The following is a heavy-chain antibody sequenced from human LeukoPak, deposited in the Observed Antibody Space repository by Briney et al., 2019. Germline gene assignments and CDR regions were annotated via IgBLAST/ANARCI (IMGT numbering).Heavy chain of an antibody. CDR3: ARAPGGRGYSSSWKAFDI. Sequence: ASVKVSCKASGYTFTRYGITWVRQAPGQGLEWMGWISTYDSNRNQAQKFQDRVVMTTDTSTSTAYMELRSLRSDDTAVYYCARAPGGRGYSSSWKAFDIWGQGTMVTVSS. D-gene: IGHD6-13*01. CDR2: ISTYDSNR. J-gene: IGHJ3*02. CDR1: GYTFTRYG. V-gene: IGHV1-18*01.